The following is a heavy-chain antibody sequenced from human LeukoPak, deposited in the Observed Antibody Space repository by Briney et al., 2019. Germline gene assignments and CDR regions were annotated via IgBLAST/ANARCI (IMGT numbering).Heavy chain of an antibody. J-gene: IGHJ4*02. CDR2: ISGSGGST. CDR3: ANGQKPSSSLDY. V-gene: IGHV3-23*01. D-gene: IGHD6-13*01. Sequence: GGSLRLSCAASGFTFSSYAMSWVRQAPGKGLEWVSAISGSGGSTYYADSVKGRFTISRDNSKNTPYLQMNSLRAEDTTVYYCANGQKPSSSLDYWGQGTLVTVSS. CDR1: GFTFSSYA.